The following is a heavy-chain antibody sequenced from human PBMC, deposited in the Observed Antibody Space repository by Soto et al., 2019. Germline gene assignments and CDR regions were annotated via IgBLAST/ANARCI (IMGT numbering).Heavy chain of an antibody. V-gene: IGHV3-23*01. D-gene: IGHD2-21*02. J-gene: IGHJ4*02. Sequence: GWSLRLSCASSVFTFNDYAINWVRQLPGRGLEYVSGIGGRGGNAFYADSMKGRFIISRDNSKNTVYLQMNNLRVDDSAMYYCAKARDSGDFAGSFDSWGQGTLVTVSS. CDR2: IGGRGGNA. CDR1: VFTFNDYA. CDR3: AKARDSGDFAGSFDS.